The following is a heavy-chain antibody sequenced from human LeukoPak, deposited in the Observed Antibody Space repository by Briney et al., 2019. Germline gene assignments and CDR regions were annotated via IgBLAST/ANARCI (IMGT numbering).Heavy chain of an antibody. CDR2: ISYDGSNK. J-gene: IGHJ4*02. V-gene: IGHV3-30-3*01. CDR1: GFTFSSYA. CDR3: ARLGSSWSFDY. D-gene: IGHD6-13*01. Sequence: PGRSLRLSCAASGFTFSSYAMHWVRQAPGKGLEWVAVISYDGSNKYYGDSVKGRFTISRDNSKNTVSLQMNSLRVEDTAVYYCARLGSSWSFDYWAREPWSPSPQ.